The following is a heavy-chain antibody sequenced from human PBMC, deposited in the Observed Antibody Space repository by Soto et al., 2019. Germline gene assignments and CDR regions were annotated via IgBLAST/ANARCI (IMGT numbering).Heavy chain of an antibody. D-gene: IGHD1-7*01. V-gene: IGHV4-30-4*01. CDR3: VGTGTTDDF. CDR1: GASVNTGDYY. J-gene: IGHJ1*01. Sequence: VQLQGSGPGLVKPSQTLSLTCTVSGASVNTGDYYWSYIRQSPGKGLEWLGYLFYSGDTYYNPSLKSRATISLNTSRNQIALTLTSVTDADTAVYFCVGTGTTDDFWGQGTLVTVSS. CDR2: LFYSGDT.